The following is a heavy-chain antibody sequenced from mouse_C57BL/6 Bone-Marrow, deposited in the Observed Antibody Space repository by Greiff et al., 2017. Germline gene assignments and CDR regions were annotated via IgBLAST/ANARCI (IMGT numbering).Heavy chain of an antibody. V-gene: IGHV7-3*01. CDR3: ARHLLLRFDY. D-gene: IGHD1-1*01. CDR2: IRNKANGYTT. CDR1: GFTFTDYY. J-gene: IGHJ2*01. Sequence: DVQLQESGGGLVQPGGSLSLSCAASGFTFTDYYMSWVRQPPGKALEWLGFIRNKANGYTTEYSASVKGRFTISRDNSQSILYLQMNALRAEDSATYYCARHLLLRFDYWGQGTTLTVSS.